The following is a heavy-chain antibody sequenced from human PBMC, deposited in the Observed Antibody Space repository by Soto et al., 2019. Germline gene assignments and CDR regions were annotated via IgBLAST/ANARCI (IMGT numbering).Heavy chain of an antibody. CDR2: MYYTGTT. CDR1: GGSISSYY. Sequence: QVQLQESGPGLVKPSETLSLTCNVSGGSISSYYWSWIRQFPGKGLEWIGYMYYTGTTDYNPSLKSRVTISGDTSKKQFSLKLTSVTTADTAVYCCARSKYADYGLDVWGQGTTVTVSS. V-gene: IGHV4-59*01. CDR3: ARSKYADYGLDV. D-gene: IGHD2-8*01. J-gene: IGHJ6*02.